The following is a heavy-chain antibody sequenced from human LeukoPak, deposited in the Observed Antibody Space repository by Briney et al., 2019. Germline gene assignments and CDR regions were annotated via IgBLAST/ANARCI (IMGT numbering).Heavy chain of an antibody. Sequence: GGSLRLSCAASGFIFRNYAMSWVRQAPGKGLEGVSAITGSGDTTYYADSVKGRFIIPRDNSKNTLYVEMNTLRAEDTAVYYCAKWGDYDILTGYYVSDFWGQGTLVTVSS. CDR2: ITGSGDTT. CDR1: GFIFRNYA. J-gene: IGHJ4*02. D-gene: IGHD3-9*01. CDR3: AKWGDYDILTGYYVSDF. V-gene: IGHV3-23*01.